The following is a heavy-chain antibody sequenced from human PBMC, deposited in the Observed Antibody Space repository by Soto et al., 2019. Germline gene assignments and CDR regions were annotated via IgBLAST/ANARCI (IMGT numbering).Heavy chain of an antibody. J-gene: IGHJ5*02. Sequence: GGSLRLSCAASGFTFSSYGMHWVRQSPGKGLEWVAVISYDGSNKYYADSVKGRFTISRDNSKNTLYLQMNSLRAEDTAVYYCAKDPLSYDFWGPISGWFDPWGQGTLVTVSS. D-gene: IGHD3-3*01. V-gene: IGHV3-30*18. CDR2: ISYDGSNK. CDR3: AKDPLSYDFWGPISGWFDP. CDR1: GFTFSSYG.